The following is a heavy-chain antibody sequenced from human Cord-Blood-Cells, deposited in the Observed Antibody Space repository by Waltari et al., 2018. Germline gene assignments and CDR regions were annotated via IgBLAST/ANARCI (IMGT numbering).Heavy chain of an antibody. Sequence: QMQLVQSGPEVKKPGTSVKVSCKASGFTFTSSAVQWLRQARGQRLEWIGWIVVGSGNTNYAQKFQERVTITRDMSTSTAYMELSSLRSEDTAVYYCAAASSRTFPNIAAAGYWGQGTLVTVSS. CDR2: IVVGSGNT. CDR3: AAASSRTFPNIAAAGY. V-gene: IGHV1-58*01. CDR1: GFTFTSSA. J-gene: IGHJ4*02. D-gene: IGHD6-13*01.